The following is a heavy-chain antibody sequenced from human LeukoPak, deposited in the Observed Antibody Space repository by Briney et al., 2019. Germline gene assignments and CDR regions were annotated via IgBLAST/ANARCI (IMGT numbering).Heavy chain of an antibody. J-gene: IGHJ4*02. CDR2: IYYSGST. Sequence: PSETLSLTCTVSGGSVSSGSYYWSWIRQPPGKGLEWIGYIYYSGSTNYNPSLKSRVTISVDTSKSQFSLKLSSVTAADTAVYYCARGPAASPSDPYYYGSGSDYWGQGTLVTVSS. D-gene: IGHD3-10*01. V-gene: IGHV4-61*01. CDR1: GGSVSSGSYY. CDR3: ARGPAASPSDPYYYGSGSDY.